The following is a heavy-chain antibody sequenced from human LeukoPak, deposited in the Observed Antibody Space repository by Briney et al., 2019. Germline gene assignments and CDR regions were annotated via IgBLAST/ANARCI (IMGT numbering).Heavy chain of an antibody. Sequence: SETLSLTCTVSGGSISSYYWSWIRQPAGKGLEWIGYIYHSGTTYYSPSLKSRVTISIDRPKNEFSLKLTSVTAADTAVYYCARGDTAMGIFDYWGQGTLVTVSS. CDR2: IYHSGTT. CDR1: GGSISSYY. V-gene: IGHV4-59*06. J-gene: IGHJ4*02. D-gene: IGHD5-18*01. CDR3: ARGDTAMGIFDY.